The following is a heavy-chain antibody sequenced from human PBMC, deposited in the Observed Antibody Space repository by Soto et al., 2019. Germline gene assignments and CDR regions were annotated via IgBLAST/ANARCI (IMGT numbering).Heavy chain of an antibody. CDR2: IYWDDDK. CDR3: AYPPYRTGWYFPH. D-gene: IGHD6-25*01. CDR1: GFSFTTGGVA. J-gene: IGHJ1*01. Sequence: QITLKESDPPLVKPTQTLTLTCTFSGFSFTTGGVAVGWIRQPPGKALEWLALIYWDDDKRYSSSLKSRLTITKDTSKNQVVLTMTNMDPADTGTYYCAYPPYRTGWYFPHWGQGTLVTVSS. V-gene: IGHV2-5*02.